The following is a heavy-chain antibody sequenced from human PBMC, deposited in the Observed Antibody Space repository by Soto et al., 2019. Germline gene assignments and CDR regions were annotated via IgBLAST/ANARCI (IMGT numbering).Heavy chain of an antibody. V-gene: IGHV3-43*01. CDR2: ISWDGGST. CDR3: AKGGVVITHVLDY. CDR1: GFTFYYYT. J-gene: IGHJ4*02. D-gene: IGHD3-22*01. Sequence: GGPLRLSCAASGFTFYYYTVHWVRQAPGKGLEWVSLISWDGGSTYYADSVKGRFTISRDNSKNSLYLQMNSLRTEDTALYYCAKGGVVITHVLDYWGQGTLVTVS.